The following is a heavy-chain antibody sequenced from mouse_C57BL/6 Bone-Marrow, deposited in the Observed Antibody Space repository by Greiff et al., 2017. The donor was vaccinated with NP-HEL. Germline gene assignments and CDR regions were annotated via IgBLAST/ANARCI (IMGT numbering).Heavy chain of an antibody. Sequence: VQLQESGAELARPGASVKLSCKASGYTFTSYGISWVKQRTGQGLEWIGEIYPRSGNTYYNEKFKGKATLTADKSSSTAYMELRSLTSEDSAVYFCARSDTTVVAPDYWGQGTTLTVSS. V-gene: IGHV1-81*01. CDR1: GYTFTSYG. CDR3: ARSDTTVVAPDY. J-gene: IGHJ2*01. D-gene: IGHD1-1*01. CDR2: IYPRSGNT.